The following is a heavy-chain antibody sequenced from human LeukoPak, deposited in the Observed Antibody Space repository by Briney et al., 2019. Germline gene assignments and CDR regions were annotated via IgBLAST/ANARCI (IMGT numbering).Heavy chain of an antibody. CDR1: GYSISSSHY. D-gene: IGHD6-19*01. Sequence: SETLSLTCTVSGYSISSSHYWSWIRQPPGKGLEWIGYIYYSGSTNYNPSLKSRVTISVDTSKNQFSLKLSSVTAADTAVYYCARDRYSSGWYDYWGQGTLVTVSS. CDR2: IYYSGST. V-gene: IGHV4-59*11. CDR3: ARDRYSSGWYDY. J-gene: IGHJ4*02.